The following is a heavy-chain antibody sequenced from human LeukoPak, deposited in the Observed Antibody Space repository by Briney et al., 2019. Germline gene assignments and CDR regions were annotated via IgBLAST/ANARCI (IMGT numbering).Heavy chain of an antibody. CDR2: ISYSGST. Sequence: SETLSLTCTVSGGSISSYYWSWIRQPPGKGLEWIGYISYSGSTNYNPSLKSRVTISVDTSKNQFSLKLSSVTAADTAVYYCARLPTRYNWNDGDYYGMDVWGQGTTVTVSS. CDR3: ARLPTRYNWNDGDYYGMDV. CDR1: GGSISSYY. V-gene: IGHV4-59*01. J-gene: IGHJ6*02. D-gene: IGHD1-1*01.